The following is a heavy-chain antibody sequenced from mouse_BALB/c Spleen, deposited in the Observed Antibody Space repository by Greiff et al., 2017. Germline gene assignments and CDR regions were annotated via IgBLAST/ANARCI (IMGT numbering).Heavy chain of an antibody. D-gene: IGHD2-14*01. V-gene: IGHV14-3*02. CDR2: IDPANGNT. Sequence: EVQLQESGAELVKPGASVKLSCTASGFNIKDTYMHWVKQRPEQGLEWIGRIDPANGNTKYDPKFQGKATITADTSSNTAYLQLSSLTSEDTAVYYCARDRYDPMDYWGQGTSVTVSS. CDR3: ARDRYDPMDY. CDR1: GFNIKDTY. J-gene: IGHJ4*01.